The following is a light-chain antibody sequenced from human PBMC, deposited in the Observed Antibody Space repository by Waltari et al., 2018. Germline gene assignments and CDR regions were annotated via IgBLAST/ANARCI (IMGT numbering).Light chain of an antibody. CDR3: SSYSTTNTIV. J-gene: IGLJ1*01. V-gene: IGLV2-14*01. CDR2: DVT. CDR1: SSDIGDYNY. Sequence: QSALTQPASVSGSPGQSLTISCTGTSSDIGDYNYVSWYQQRPGQAPQPMIFDVTNRPSGVSNRFSCSKSGNTASLTISGLRADDEAHYYCSSYSTTNTIVFGTGTKVTVL.